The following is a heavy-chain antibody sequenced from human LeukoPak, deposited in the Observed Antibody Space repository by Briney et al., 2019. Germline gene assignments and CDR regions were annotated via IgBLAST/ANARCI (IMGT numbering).Heavy chain of an antibody. Sequence: SLRLSCAVSGFTFSDHYMTWIRQAPGKGLEYISYLSNTGSDISYADSVKGRFSISRDNAKNSLYLQMNSLRTEDTAVYYCARKNGMDVWGQGTTVTVSS. CDR3: ARKNGMDV. J-gene: IGHJ6*02. CDR1: GFTFSDHY. V-gene: IGHV3-11*01. CDR2: LSNTGSDI.